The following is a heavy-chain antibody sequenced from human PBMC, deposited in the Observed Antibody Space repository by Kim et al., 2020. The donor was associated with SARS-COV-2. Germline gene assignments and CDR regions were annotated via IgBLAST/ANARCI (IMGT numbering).Heavy chain of an antibody. V-gene: IGHV3-48*03. CDR3: ARRDILTGYYVRSTYYFDY. J-gene: IGHJ4*02. D-gene: IGHD3-9*01. Sequence: GGSLRLSCAASGFTFSSYEMNWVRQAPGKGLEWVSYISSSGSTIYYADSVKGRFTISRDNAKNSLYLQMNSLRAEDTAVYYCARRDILTGYYVRSTYYFDYWGQGTLVTVSS. CDR2: ISSSGSTI. CDR1: GFTFSSYE.